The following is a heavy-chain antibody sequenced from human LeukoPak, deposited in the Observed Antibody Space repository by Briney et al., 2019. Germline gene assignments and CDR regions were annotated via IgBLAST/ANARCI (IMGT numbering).Heavy chain of an antibody. CDR3: ARDGGVTYYYFYYYMDV. CDR1: GGSISSNCYY. CDR2: ICYSGST. V-gene: IGHV4-39*07. J-gene: IGHJ6*03. Sequence: SETLSLTCTVSGGSISSNCYYWVWLRQPPGKGLEGIVSICYSGSTYYNPSLKSRVTISVDTSKNQFSLKLSSVTAADTAVYYCARDGGVTYYYFYYYMDVWGKGTTVTVSS. D-gene: IGHD3-16*01.